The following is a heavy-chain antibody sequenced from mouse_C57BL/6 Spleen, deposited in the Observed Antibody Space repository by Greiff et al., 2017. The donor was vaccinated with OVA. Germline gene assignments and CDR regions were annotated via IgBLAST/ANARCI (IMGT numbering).Heavy chain of an antibody. J-gene: IGHJ2*01. D-gene: IGHD2-5*01. CDR1: GFSLTSYA. Sequence: VKLVESGPGLVAPSQSLSITCTVSGFSLTSYAISWVRQPPGKGLEWLGVIWTGGGTNYNSALKSRLSISKDNSKSQVFLKMNSLQTDDTARYYCARNGYSNYEDYFDYWGQGTTLTVSS. CDR2: IWTGGGT. V-gene: IGHV2-9-1*01. CDR3: ARNGYSNYEDYFDY.